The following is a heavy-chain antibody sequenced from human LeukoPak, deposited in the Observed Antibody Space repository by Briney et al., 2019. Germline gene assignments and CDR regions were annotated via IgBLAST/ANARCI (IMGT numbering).Heavy chain of an antibody. CDR3: ARRYCSGGSCYWDFQH. V-gene: IGHV5-51*01. CDR1: GYSFTSYW. J-gene: IGHJ1*01. Sequence: GESLKISCKGSGYSFTSYWIGWVRQMPGKGLEWMGIIYPGDSDTRYSPSFQGQVTISADKSISTAYLQWSSLKASDTAMYYCARRYCSGGSCYWDFQHWGQGTLVTVSS. D-gene: IGHD2-15*01. CDR2: IYPGDSDT.